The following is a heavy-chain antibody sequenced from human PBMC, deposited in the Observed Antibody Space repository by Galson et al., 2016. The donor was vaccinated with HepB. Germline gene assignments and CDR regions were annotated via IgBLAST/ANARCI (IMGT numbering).Heavy chain of an antibody. CDR3: ARDTGGHIVDVPTATTLDY. Sequence: SLRLSCAASGFSFSYYAMHWFRQAPGQGLEWVAVISYDGNDKYYAHSVKGRFTISRDNSKNTLHLHMNSLRPEDTATYYCARDTGGHIVDVPTATTLDYWGQGTLVTVSS. V-gene: IGHV3-30-3*01. D-gene: IGHD2-21*01. J-gene: IGHJ4*02. CDR2: ISYDGNDK. CDR1: GFSFSYYA.